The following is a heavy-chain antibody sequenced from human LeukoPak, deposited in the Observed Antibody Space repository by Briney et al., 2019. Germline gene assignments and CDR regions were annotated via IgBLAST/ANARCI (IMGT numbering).Heavy chain of an antibody. CDR2: IIPIFGTA. Sequence: GASVKVSCKASGGTFSSYAISWVRQAPGRGPEWMGRIIPIFGTANYAQKFQGRVTITTDESTSTAYMELSSLRSEDTAVYYCATVIAAAGTTSDYWGQGTLVTVSS. V-gene: IGHV1-69*05. D-gene: IGHD6-13*01. CDR1: GGTFSSYA. CDR3: ATVIAAAGTTSDY. J-gene: IGHJ4*02.